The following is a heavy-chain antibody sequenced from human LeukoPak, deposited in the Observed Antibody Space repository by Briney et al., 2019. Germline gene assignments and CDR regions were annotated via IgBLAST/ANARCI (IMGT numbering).Heavy chain of an antibody. CDR3: ARGRADFWSGYGMDV. J-gene: IGHJ6*02. D-gene: IGHD3-3*01. Sequence: GGSLRLSCAASGFTFSSYAMHWVRQAPGKGLEWVAVISYDGSNKYYADSVKGRFTTSRDNSKNTLYLQMNSLRAEDTAVYYCARGRADFWSGYGMDVWGQGTTVTVSS. CDR2: ISYDGSNK. CDR1: GFTFSSYA. V-gene: IGHV3-30-3*01.